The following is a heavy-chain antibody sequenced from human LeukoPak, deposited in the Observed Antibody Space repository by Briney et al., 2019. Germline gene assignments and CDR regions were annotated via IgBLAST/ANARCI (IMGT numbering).Heavy chain of an antibody. D-gene: IGHD3-22*01. V-gene: IGHV4-34*01. CDR1: GGSFSGYY. CDR3: ARDVGSGYYHNFDY. CDR2: INHSGST. Sequence: SETLSLTCAVYGGSFSGYYWSWIRQPPGKGLEWIGEINHSGSTNYNPSLKSRVTISVDTSKNQFSLKLSSVTAADTAVYYCARDVGSGYYHNFDYWGQGTLVTVSS. J-gene: IGHJ4*02.